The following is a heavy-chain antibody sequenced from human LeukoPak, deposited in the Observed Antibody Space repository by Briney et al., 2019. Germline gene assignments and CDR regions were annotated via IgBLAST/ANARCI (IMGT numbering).Heavy chain of an antibody. D-gene: IGHD6-19*01. CDR1: GFTFSSYA. Sequence: GGSLRLSCAASGFTFSSYAMSWVRQAPGKGLEWVSTISDSGATTYYADSVRCRFTISRDNSKNTLYLQKNSLRADDTAMYYCAKSMTLQWRGFFDLWGRGTHVTVSS. V-gene: IGHV3-23*01. J-gene: IGHJ2*01. CDR3: AKSMTLQWRGFFDL. CDR2: ISDSGATT.